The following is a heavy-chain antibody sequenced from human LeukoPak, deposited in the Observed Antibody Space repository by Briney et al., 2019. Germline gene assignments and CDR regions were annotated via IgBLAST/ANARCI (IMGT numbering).Heavy chain of an antibody. CDR2: INPSGRT. CDR3: ARGGRWLQLRLESYYYLDV. Sequence: SETLSLTCGVSGRSFGAYYWTWVRQPPGKGLEWIGEINPSGRTNYNPSLKSRVTMSVDTTKNQFSLSLSSVIAADTAVYYCARGGRWLQLRLESYYYLDVWGKGTTVTVSS. CDR1: GRSFGAYY. D-gene: IGHD5-24*01. J-gene: IGHJ6*03. V-gene: IGHV4-34*01.